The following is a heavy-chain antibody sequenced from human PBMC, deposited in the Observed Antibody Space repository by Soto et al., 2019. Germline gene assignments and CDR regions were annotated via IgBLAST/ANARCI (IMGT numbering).Heavy chain of an antibody. Sequence: GGSLRHSCAASGFTFSNSGMHWVRQAPGKGLVWVSRIKSDGTYTNYADSVKGRFTISRDNSKNTLYLQMNSLRAEDTAVYYCARGSGTAMVSKNPYYYYGMDVWGQGTTVTVSS. V-gene: IGHV3-74*01. D-gene: IGHD5-18*01. J-gene: IGHJ6*02. CDR3: ARGSGTAMVSKNPYYYYGMDV. CDR2: IKSDGTYT. CDR1: GFTFSNSG.